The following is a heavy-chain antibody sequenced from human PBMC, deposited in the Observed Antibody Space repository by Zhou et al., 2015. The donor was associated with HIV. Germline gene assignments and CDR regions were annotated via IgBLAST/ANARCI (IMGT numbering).Heavy chain of an antibody. D-gene: IGHD6-13*01. J-gene: IGHJ4*02. CDR3: ARGRAAFNFDY. V-gene: IGHV3-11*04. CDR2: ISSSATSI. Sequence: QVQLVDSGGGLVKPGGSLRLSCAASGFTFSDFYMSWIRQAPGKGLEWVSYISSSATSIYYTDSVKGRFTISRDNAKNSLYLQMNSLRAEDTAVYFCARGRAAFNFDYWGQGTLVTVSS. CDR1: GFTFSDFY.